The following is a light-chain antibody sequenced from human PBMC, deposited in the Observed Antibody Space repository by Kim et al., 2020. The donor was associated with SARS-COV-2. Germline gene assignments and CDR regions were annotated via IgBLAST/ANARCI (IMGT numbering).Light chain of an antibody. V-gene: IGKV2-28*01. Sequence: PASISCRVSQSLLHSNGYNYLDWYLQKRGQSPQLLIYLGSNRASGVPDRFSGSGSGTDFTLKISRVEAEDVGVYYCMQSLQTPLYTFGQGTKLEI. CDR3: MQSLQTPLYT. J-gene: IGKJ2*01. CDR1: QSLLHSNGYNY. CDR2: LGS.